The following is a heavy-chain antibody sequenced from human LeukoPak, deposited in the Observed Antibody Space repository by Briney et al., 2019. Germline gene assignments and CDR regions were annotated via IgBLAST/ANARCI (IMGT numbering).Heavy chain of an antibody. CDR1: GFTFSDYA. D-gene: IGHD3-22*01. CDR3: TKDYDTVGYYSSDY. Sequence: PGGSLRLSCAASGFTFSDYAMSWVRQVPGKGLEWVSTLSGSGTTTFYANSVKGRFTISRDSSKNTLYLQMNSLRAADTALYYCTKDYDTVGYYSSDYWGQGTLVTASS. J-gene: IGHJ4*02. CDR2: LSGSGTTT. V-gene: IGHV3-23*01.